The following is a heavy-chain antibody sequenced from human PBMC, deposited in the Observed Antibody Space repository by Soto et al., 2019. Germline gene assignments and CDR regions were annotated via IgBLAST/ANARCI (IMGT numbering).Heavy chain of an antibody. V-gene: IGHV3-64*01. Sequence: GGSLRLSCAASGFTFSSYAMHWVRQAPGNGLEYVSTINRNGGSTYYANSVKGRFTISRDNSKNTLYLQMGSLRAEDMAVYYCARGGSDYYFDYWGQGTLVTVSS. CDR1: GFTFSSYA. J-gene: IGHJ4*02. CDR2: INRNGGST. D-gene: IGHD2-21*02. CDR3: ARGGSDYYFDY.